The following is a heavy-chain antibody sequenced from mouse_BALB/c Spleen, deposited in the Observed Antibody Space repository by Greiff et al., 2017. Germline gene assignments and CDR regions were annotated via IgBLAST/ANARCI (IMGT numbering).Heavy chain of an antibody. Sequence: EVHLVESGGGLVQPGGSRKLSCAASGFTFSSFGMHWVRQAPEKGLEWVAYISSGSSTIYYADTVKGRFTISRDNPKNTLFLQMTSLRSEDTAMYYCARSDDGYPNYYAMDYWGQGTSVTVSS. J-gene: IGHJ4*01. V-gene: IGHV5-17*02. CDR3: ARSDDGYPNYYAMDY. CDR2: ISSGSSTI. D-gene: IGHD2-3*01. CDR1: GFTFSSFG.